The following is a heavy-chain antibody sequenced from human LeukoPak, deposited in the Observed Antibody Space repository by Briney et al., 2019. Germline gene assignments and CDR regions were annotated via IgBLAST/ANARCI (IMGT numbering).Heavy chain of an antibody. Sequence: GGSLRLSCAASGFTFSSYSMNWVRQAPGKGLEWVSSISSSSSYIYYADSVKGRFTISRDNAKNSLYLQMNSLRAEDTAVYYCAREGDYYDSSGYYRLASDDAFDIWGQGTMVTVSS. CDR2: ISSSSSYI. CDR1: GFTFSSYS. CDR3: AREGDYYDSSGYYRLASDDAFDI. V-gene: IGHV3-21*01. J-gene: IGHJ3*02. D-gene: IGHD3-22*01.